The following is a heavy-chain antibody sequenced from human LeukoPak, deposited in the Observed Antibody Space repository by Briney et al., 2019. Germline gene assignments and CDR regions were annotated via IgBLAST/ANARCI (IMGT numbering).Heavy chain of an antibody. CDR1: GYTFTSYG. CDR2: ISAYNGNT. J-gene: IGHJ5*02. D-gene: IGHD1-26*01. Sequence: ASVKVSCKASGYTFTSYGISWVRQAPGQGLEWMGWISAYNGNTNYAQRLQGRVTMTTDTSTSTAYMELRSLRSDDTAVYYCARDLEWELLGSNWFDPWGQGTLVTVPS. V-gene: IGHV1-18*01. CDR3: ARDLEWELLGSNWFDP.